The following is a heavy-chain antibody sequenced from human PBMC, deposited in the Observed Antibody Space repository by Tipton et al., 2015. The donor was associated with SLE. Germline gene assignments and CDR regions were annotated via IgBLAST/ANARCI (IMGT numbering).Heavy chain of an antibody. V-gene: IGHV4-59*02. Sequence: LRLSCTVSGGYVRNYYWNWVRQSPGKGLEWIGYIYYSGSTYYNPSLNSRLTISVDTSKNQFSLKLSSVTAADTAVYYCARVAVRAVPLLLNWFDPWGRGTLVTVSS. J-gene: IGHJ5*02. CDR3: ARVAVRAVPLLLNWFDP. D-gene: IGHD3-10*01. CDR2: IYYSGST. CDR1: GGYVRNYY.